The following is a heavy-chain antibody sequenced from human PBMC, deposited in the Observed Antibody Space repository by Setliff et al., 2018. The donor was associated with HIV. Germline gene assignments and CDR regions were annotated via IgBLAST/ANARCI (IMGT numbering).Heavy chain of an antibody. CDR1: GFTFRDYA. CDR3: TSARDFWSGYYTVPYYFHY. Sequence: GGSLRLSCTTSGFTFRDYAMSWVRQAPGKGLEWIGFIRSKSYGGATEYAASVKGRFTISRDDSKSVAYLQLNSLKTEDTAVYYCTSARDFWSGYYTVPYYFHYWGQGTLVTVS. D-gene: IGHD3-3*01. V-gene: IGHV3-49*04. J-gene: IGHJ4*02. CDR2: IRSKSYGGAT.